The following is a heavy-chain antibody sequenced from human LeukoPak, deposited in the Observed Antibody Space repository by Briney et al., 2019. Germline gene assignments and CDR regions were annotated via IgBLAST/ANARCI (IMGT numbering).Heavy chain of an antibody. CDR1: GFTFNNYW. J-gene: IGHJ3*02. D-gene: IGHD3-16*01. CDR3: ARITVRGVDEPHLADFDI. CDR2: IKQDGSEK. Sequence: PGGSLRLSCAASGFTFNNYWMTWVRQAPGKGLEWVAHIKQDGSEKYYVDSVKGRFLISGDNAENSLFLQMRSLRVDDTAVYYCARITVRGVDEPHLADFDIWGQGTKVTVSS. V-gene: IGHV3-7*01.